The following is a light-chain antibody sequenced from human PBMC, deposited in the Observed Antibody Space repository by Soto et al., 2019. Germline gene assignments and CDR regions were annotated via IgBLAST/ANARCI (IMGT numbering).Light chain of an antibody. CDR2: GAS. V-gene: IGKV3-20*01. J-gene: IGKJ5*01. Sequence: EIVLTQSPGTLSLSPGERATLSCRASQTVSTNYLAWYQQKPGQAPRLLIYGASKRATGIPDRFSGSGSGTDFTLTITRRAADDFATYNCKQLNSYPITFGRGTRLQ. CDR1: QTVSTNY. CDR3: KQLNSYPIT.